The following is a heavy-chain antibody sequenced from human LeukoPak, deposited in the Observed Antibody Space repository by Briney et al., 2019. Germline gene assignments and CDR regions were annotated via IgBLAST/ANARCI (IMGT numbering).Heavy chain of an antibody. CDR2: ISGSRGST. CDR1: GFTFCSYA. Sequence: GGSLRLSCAAPGFTFCSYAMGWVRQAPGKGLEWVSAISGSRGSTYYADSVKGRFTISRDNSKNTLYLQMNSLRAEDTAVYYCAKLVVGATDFDYWGQGTLVTVSS. V-gene: IGHV3-23*01. CDR3: AKLVVGATDFDY. D-gene: IGHD1-26*01. J-gene: IGHJ4*02.